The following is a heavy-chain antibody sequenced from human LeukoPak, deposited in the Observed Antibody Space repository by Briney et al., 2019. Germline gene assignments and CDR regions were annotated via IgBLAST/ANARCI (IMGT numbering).Heavy chain of an antibody. D-gene: IGHD3-10*01. CDR2: IFGSGGS. Sequence: SETLSLNCSVSGGSVSDSSWSWIRQPAGKGLEWIGRIFGSGGSNYNPSLMSRVTMSVDTSKNQFSLKLTSLTAADTALYFCAQGAYGFGKKHTYYYIEVWGKGTTVTVSS. J-gene: IGHJ6*03. V-gene: IGHV4-4*07. CDR1: GGSVSDSS. CDR3: AQGAYGFGKKHTYYYIEV.